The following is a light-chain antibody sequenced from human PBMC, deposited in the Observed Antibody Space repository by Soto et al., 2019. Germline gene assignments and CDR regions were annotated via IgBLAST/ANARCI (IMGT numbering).Light chain of an antibody. J-gene: IGKJ4*01. CDR2: GAY. V-gene: IGKV3-20*01. Sequence: EVVLTQSPATLSLSPGERATLSCGASETVSSSYLAWYQQRPGQAPRLLIYGAYTSAIGVPDRFSGSGSGTDFTLTISRLEPEDFAVYYCQQHGGSPGAPTFGGGTRVEIK. CDR3: QQHGGSPGAPT. CDR1: ETVSSSY.